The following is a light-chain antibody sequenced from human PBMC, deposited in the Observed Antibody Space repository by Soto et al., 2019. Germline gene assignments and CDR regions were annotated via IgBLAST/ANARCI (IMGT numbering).Light chain of an antibody. V-gene: IGKV1-39*01. CDR2: ASN. Sequence: DIQMTQSPSSLSAANGDRVTITCRASPRISSFVNWYQQKPGKAPNLLIFASNTLKSGVPSRFSGSGSETDFTLTIAGVQPEDFSIYYCQQSYSIPRTFGQGTKVDIK. CDR1: PRISSF. J-gene: IGKJ1*01. CDR3: QQSYSIPRT.